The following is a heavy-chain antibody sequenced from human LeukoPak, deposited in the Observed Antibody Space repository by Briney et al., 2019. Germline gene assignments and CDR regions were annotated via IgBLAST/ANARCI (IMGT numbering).Heavy chain of an antibody. V-gene: IGHV3-7*03. CDR2: IKQDGSEK. D-gene: IGHD5-12*01. CDR3: AKDSNTGGYSFDS. CDR1: GFTFSSYW. J-gene: IGHJ4*02. Sequence: GGSLRLSCAASGFTFSSYWMSWVRQAPGKGLEWVANIKQDGSEKYYVDSVRGRFTISRDNSKNSLSLQMNSLRTEDTALYYCAKDSNTGGYSFDSWGQGTLVTVSS.